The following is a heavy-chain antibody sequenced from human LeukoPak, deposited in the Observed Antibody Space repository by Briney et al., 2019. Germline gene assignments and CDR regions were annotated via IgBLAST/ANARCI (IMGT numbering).Heavy chain of an antibody. D-gene: IGHD2-15*01. Sequence: GGSLRLSCAASGFTFSSYWIHWVRQAPGKGLVGVSRIISDGSTTSYADSVKGRFTISRDTAKNTLYLQMNSLRADDTAVYYCAKDRYCSGGACCYDAFDIWGQGTMVTVSS. CDR3: AKDRYCSGGACCYDAFDI. J-gene: IGHJ3*02. V-gene: IGHV3-74*01. CDR1: GFTFSSYW. CDR2: IISDGSTT.